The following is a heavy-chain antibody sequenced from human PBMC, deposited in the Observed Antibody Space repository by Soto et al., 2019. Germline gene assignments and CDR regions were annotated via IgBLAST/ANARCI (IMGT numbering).Heavy chain of an antibody. CDR2: IYYSGST. D-gene: IGHD5-12*01. Sequence: QVQLQESGPGLVKPSQTLSLTCTVSGGSISSGGYYWSWIRQHPGKGLEWIGYIYYSGSTYYNPSLKSRVTISVDTSKNQFSLKLSSVTAADTAVYYCARGNIVPNHEGYAFDIWGQGTMVTVSS. CDR1: GGSISSGGYY. V-gene: IGHV4-31*03. J-gene: IGHJ3*02. CDR3: ARGNIVPNHEGYAFDI.